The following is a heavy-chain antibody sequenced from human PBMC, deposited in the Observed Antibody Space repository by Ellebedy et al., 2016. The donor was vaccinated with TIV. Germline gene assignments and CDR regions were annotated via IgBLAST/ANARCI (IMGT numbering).Heavy chain of an antibody. D-gene: IGHD2-15*01. CDR2: ISAYNGNT. V-gene: IGHV1-18*01. J-gene: IGHJ5*02. Sequence: AASVKVSCKASGYTFTGYGISWVRQAPGQGLEWMGWISAYNGNTNYAQKLQGRVTMTTDTSTSTAYMELRSRRSDDTAVYYCARAVVVRKDWFDPWGQGTLVTVSS. CDR3: ARAVVVRKDWFDP. CDR1: GYTFTGYG.